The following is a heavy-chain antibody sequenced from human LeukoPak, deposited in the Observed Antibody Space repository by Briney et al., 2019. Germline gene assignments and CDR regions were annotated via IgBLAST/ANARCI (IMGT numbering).Heavy chain of an antibody. J-gene: IGHJ4*02. V-gene: IGHV3-7*04. CDR3: ARDPHVLPFDY. Sequence: GGSLRLSCAASGFTFSSYWMSWVRQAPGKGLEWVANIKQDGSEKYYVDSVKGRFTISRDNAKNSLYLQMNSLRAGDTAVYYCARDPHVLPFDYWGQGTLVTVSS. CDR2: IKQDGSEK. CDR1: GFTFSSYW.